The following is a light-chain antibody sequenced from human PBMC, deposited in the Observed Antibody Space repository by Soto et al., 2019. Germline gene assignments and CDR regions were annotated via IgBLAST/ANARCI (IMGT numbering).Light chain of an antibody. Sequence: EVVLTQSPATLSLSPGDRATLSCRTSQNVDIFLAWYQQKPGQAPRLLIYDASNRATGIPARFSGSGSGTDSTLTISSLEPEDFAVYYCQQRSNWPPITFGQGTRLEIK. CDR2: DAS. J-gene: IGKJ5*01. V-gene: IGKV3-11*01. CDR3: QQRSNWPPIT. CDR1: QNVDIF.